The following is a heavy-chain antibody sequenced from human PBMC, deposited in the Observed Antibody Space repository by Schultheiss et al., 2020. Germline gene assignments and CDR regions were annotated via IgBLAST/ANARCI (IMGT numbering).Heavy chain of an antibody. Sequence: GGSLRLSCAASGFTFSSYAMSWVRQAPGKGLEWVSAISGSGGSTYYADSVKGRFTISRDNAKNSLYLQMNSLRDEDTAVYYCARDQVGWQITMIVVDNYYYYGMDVWGQGTTVTVSS. CDR3: ARDQVGWQITMIVVDNYYYYGMDV. J-gene: IGHJ6*02. CDR1: GFTFSSYA. D-gene: IGHD3-22*01. V-gene: IGHV3-23*01. CDR2: ISGSGGST.